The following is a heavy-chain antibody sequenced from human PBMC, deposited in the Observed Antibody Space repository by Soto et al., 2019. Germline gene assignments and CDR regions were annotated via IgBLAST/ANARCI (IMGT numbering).Heavy chain of an antibody. CDR1: GGSISSGGYS. J-gene: IGHJ4*02. V-gene: IGHV4-30-2*01. Sequence: PSETLSLTCAVSGGSISSGGYSWSWIRQPPGKFLEWIGYIYHSGSTYYNPSLKSRVTISVDRSKNQFSLKLSSVTAADTAVYYCARAPYSSGWYVVPPRFDYWGQGTLVTVSS. CDR2: IYHSGST. CDR3: ARAPYSSGWYVVPPRFDY. D-gene: IGHD6-19*01.